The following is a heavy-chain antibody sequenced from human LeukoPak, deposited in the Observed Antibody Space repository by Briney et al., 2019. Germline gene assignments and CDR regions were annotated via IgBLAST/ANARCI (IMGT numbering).Heavy chain of an antibody. V-gene: IGHV3-53*01. CDR1: GFTVSSNY. Sequence: PGGSLRLSCAASGFTVSSNYMSWVRPAPGKGLAWVSVIYSGGSTYYADSVKGRFTISRDNSKNTLYLQMNSLRAEDTAVYYCARVVYDSSGYYYEEYFQHWRQGTLVTVSS. J-gene: IGHJ1*01. CDR3: ARVVYDSSGYYYEEYFQH. CDR2: IYSGGST. D-gene: IGHD3-22*01.